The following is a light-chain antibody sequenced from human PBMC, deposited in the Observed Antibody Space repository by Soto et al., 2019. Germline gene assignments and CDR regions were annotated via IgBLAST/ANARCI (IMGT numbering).Light chain of an antibody. CDR3: QQYGNSPQT. CDR1: QGVSSNS. V-gene: IGKV3-20*01. CDR2: GTS. J-gene: IGKJ1*01. Sequence: EIVLTHSPGTLSLSPGERATLSCRASQGVSSNSLAWYQQKPGQDPRLLIYGTSSRATGIPTRFSGSGSGTDFNLTISRLETEDFAVYDCQQYGNSPQTFGQGTKVDIK.